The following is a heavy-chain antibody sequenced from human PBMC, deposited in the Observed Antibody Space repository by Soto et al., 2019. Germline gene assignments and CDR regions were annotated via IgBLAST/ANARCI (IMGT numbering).Heavy chain of an antibody. Sequence: QVTLKESGPVLVKPTETLTLRCTVSGLSITDSEMGVSWIRQPPGQPLEWLAHIDSSGEKSYRTFLKSRLAISTDTTKRQIVLTMTNMDPADTATYYCARRHLAVAVSPWCDPGGQGIPVTVSS. D-gene: IGHD6-19*01. J-gene: IGHJ5*02. V-gene: IGHV2-26*01. CDR2: IDSSGEK. CDR3: ARRHLAVAVSPWCDP. CDR1: GLSITDSEMG.